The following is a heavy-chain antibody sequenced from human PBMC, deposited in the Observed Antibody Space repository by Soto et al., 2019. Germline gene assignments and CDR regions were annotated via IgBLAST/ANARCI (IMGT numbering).Heavy chain of an antibody. CDR1: GDTFTSYG. V-gene: IGHV1-18*04. J-gene: IGHJ4*02. CDR3: AGNPYYYDSSTYSLGY. Sequence: QVQLVQSGAEVKKPGASVKVSCKAYGDTFTSYGISWVRQAPGQGLEWMGWISVFNGYTIYAQNLQGRDTMTTETSTTTAYMELRGLRSDDTAVYYCAGNPYYYDSSTYSLGYWGQGTLVSVSP. D-gene: IGHD3-22*01. CDR2: ISVFNGYT.